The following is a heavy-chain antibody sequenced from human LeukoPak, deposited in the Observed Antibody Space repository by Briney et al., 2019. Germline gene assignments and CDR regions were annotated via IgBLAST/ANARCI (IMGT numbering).Heavy chain of an antibody. CDR1: GFTFSNA. D-gene: IGHD3-10*01. Sequence: GGSLRLSCATSGFTFSNAMSWVRQAPGKGLEWVSTISPSGGVTFYSDSVRGRFTISRDYSKDTLFLQMNSLRAEDTALYYCAKAHVPTMIRGVVSSDWGQGTLVTVSS. CDR2: ISPSGGVT. J-gene: IGHJ4*02. CDR3: AKAHVPTMIRGVVSSD. V-gene: IGHV3-23*01.